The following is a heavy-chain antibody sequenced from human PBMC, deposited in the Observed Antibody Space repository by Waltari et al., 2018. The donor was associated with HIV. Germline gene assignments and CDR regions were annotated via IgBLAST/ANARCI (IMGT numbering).Heavy chain of an antibody. CDR3: ARVILGASAFDY. D-gene: IGHD1-26*01. CDR1: GGSISTNW. J-gene: IGHJ4*02. CDR2: MYHRGSA. Sequence: QVQVQESGPGLVRPWGTLSLTCAVSGGSISTNWWSWVRQTPGQGLEWIAEMYHRGSANYTPSLKSRVTISIDKSKSQFSLRLNSVTAADTAVYFCARVILGASAFDYWGQGTLVTVSS. V-gene: IGHV4-4*02.